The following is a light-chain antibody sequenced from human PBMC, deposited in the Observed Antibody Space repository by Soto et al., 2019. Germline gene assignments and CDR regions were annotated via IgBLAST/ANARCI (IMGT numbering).Light chain of an antibody. CDR3: SSYAGSTPYV. V-gene: IGLV2-8*01. CDR1: SSDVGGYNY. Sequence: QSVLTQPPSASGSPGQSVTISCTGTSSDVGGYNYVSWYQQHPGKAPKLMIYEVSKRPSGVPDRFSGSKSGNTASLTVSGLQAEDEADYYRSSYAGSTPYVFGTGTKLTVL. J-gene: IGLJ1*01. CDR2: EVS.